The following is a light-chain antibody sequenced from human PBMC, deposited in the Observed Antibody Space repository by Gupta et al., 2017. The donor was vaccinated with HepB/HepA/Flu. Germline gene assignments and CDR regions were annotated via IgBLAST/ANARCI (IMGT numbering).Light chain of an antibody. J-gene: IGKJ4*01. V-gene: IGKV4-1*01. CDR2: WAS. Sequence: DIVMTQSPDSLAVSLGERATINCKSSQSVLYSSNNKNYLSWFQQKPGQPPKLLIYWASTRESGVPDRFSCSGSGTDFTLTISSLRAEDVAVYYCQQYYSSPLTFGGGTKVEIK. CDR1: QSVLYSSNNKNY. CDR3: QQYYSSPLT.